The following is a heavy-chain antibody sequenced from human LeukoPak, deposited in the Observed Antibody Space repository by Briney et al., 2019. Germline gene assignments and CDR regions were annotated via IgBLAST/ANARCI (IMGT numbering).Heavy chain of an antibody. V-gene: IGHV4-34*01. D-gene: IGHD3-10*01. CDR1: GGSFSGYY. J-gene: IGHJ4*02. Sequence: SETLSLTCAVDGGSFSGYYWSWIRQPPGKGLEWIGEINHSGSTNYNPSLKSRVTISVDTSKNQFSLKLSSVTAADTAVYYCARGRMVRGVMELAFDCWGQGTLVTVSS. CDR3: ARGRMVRGVMELAFDC. CDR2: INHSGST.